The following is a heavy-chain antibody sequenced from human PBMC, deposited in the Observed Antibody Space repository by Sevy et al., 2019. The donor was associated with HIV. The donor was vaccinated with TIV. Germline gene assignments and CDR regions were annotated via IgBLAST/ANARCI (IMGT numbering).Heavy chain of an antibody. CDR2: IRGSGGST. Sequence: GGSLRLSCAASGFTFNSYAMGWVRQAPGKGLEWVSGIRGSGGSTYYADSVKGRFTISRDNSKNTLYLQMKSLRAEDTAAYYCTSTIDYDSSGYYFNFDYWGQGILVTVSS. CDR1: GFTFNSYA. V-gene: IGHV3-23*01. J-gene: IGHJ4*02. CDR3: TSTIDYDSSGYYFNFDY. D-gene: IGHD3-22*01.